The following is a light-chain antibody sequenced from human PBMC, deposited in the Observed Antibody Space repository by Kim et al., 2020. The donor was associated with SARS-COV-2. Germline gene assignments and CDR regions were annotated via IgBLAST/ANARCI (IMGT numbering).Light chain of an antibody. CDR2: QDS. CDR3: QAWDSSTPV. CDR1: TLGDKY. J-gene: IGLJ1*01. Sequence: GAPGQTASITFSGDTLGDKYACWYQQKPGQSPVLVIYQDSKRPSGIPERFSGSNSGNTATLTISGTQAMDEADYYCQAWDSSTPVFGTGTKVTVL. V-gene: IGLV3-1*01.